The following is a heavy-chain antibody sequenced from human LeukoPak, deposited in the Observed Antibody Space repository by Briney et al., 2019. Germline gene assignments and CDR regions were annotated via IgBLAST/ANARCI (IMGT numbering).Heavy chain of an antibody. J-gene: IGHJ5*02. Sequence: SVKVSCKASGGTFSSYAISWVRQAPGQGLEWMGGIIPIFGTANYAQKFQGRVTITADESTSTAYMELSSLRSEDTAVYYCARELVLGGWFDPWGQGTLVTVSS. CDR2: IIPIFGTA. D-gene: IGHD3-16*01. CDR1: GGTFSSYA. V-gene: IGHV1-69*13. CDR3: ARELVLGGWFDP.